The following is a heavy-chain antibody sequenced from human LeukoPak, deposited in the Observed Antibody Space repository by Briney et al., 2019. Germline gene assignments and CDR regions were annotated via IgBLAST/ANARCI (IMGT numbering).Heavy chain of an antibody. CDR1: GFTFSSCE. CDR2: ISSSGSTI. J-gene: IGHJ4*02. Sequence: GGSLRLSCAASGFTFSSCEMNWVRQAPGKGLEWVSYISSSGSTIYYADSVKGRFTISRDNAKNSLYLQMNSLRAEDTAVYYCARERKSVDYWGQGTLVTVSS. CDR3: ARERKSVDY. V-gene: IGHV3-48*03.